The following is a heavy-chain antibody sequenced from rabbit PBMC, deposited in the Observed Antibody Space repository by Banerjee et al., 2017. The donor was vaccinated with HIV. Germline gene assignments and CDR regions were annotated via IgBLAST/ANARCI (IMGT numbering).Heavy chain of an antibody. Sequence: QLEESGGGLVKPEGSLTLTCTASGFSFSGGYDMCWVRQAPGKGLEWIACIGAGSSGSTYYASWAKGRFTISKTSSTTVTLQMTSLTAADTATYFCARWDGYNFDLWGQGTLVTVS. J-gene: IGHJ4*01. CDR1: GFSFSGGYD. V-gene: IGHV1S45*01. CDR2: IGAGSSGST. D-gene: IGHD3-1*01. CDR3: ARWDGYNFDL.